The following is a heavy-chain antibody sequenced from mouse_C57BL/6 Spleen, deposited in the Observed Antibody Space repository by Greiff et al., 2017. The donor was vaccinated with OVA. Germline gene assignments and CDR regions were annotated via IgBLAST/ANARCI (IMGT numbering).Heavy chain of an antibody. J-gene: IGHJ2*01. V-gene: IGHV1-15*01. CDR2: IDPETGGT. CDR1: GYTFTDYE. CDR3: TRDGGSSPFDY. D-gene: IGHD1-1*01. Sequence: VQLQESGAELVRPGASVTLSCKASGYTFTDYEMHWVKQTPVHGLEWIGAIDPETGGTAYNQKFKGKAILTADKSSSTAYMELRSLTSEDSAVYYCTRDGGSSPFDYWGQGTTLTVSS.